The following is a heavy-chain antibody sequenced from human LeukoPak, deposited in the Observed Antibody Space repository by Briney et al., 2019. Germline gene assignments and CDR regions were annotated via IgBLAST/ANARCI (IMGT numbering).Heavy chain of an antibody. Sequence: GESLKISCKGSGYTFSTYWIGWVRQMPGKGLEWMGIIYPDDSDTRYRPSFQGQVTIPADKSITTAYLQWNSLRASDTATYYCARKGRSTDVIFDWGQGTLVTVSS. V-gene: IGHV5-51*01. D-gene: IGHD2-8*01. CDR1: GYTFSTYW. J-gene: IGHJ4*02. CDR3: ARKGRSTDVIFD. CDR2: IYPDDSDT.